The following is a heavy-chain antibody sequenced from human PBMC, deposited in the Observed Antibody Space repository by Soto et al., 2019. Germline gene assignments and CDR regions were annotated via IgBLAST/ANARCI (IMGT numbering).Heavy chain of an antibody. V-gene: IGHV1-58*01. CDR1: GFTFPSSA. CDR2: IVVGSGNT. D-gene: IGHD3-22*01. J-gene: IGHJ4*02. CDR3: AAVPYYSDTRGTYFDY. Sequence: QMQLVQSGPEVKKPGTSVKVSCKASGFTFPSSAVQWVRQARGQRLEWIARIVVGSGNTTYAQKFQERLTISRDMSTNTADLELSSLRSGHTAVYYCAAVPYYSDTRGTYFDYWGQGTLVTVSS.